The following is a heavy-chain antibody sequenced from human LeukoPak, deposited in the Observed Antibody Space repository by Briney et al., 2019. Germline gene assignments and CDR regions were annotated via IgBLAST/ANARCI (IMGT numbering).Heavy chain of an antibody. V-gene: IGHV3-9*03. Sequence: PGGSLRLSCAASGFTFDDYAMHWVRQAPGKGLEWVSGISWNSGNIAYADSAKGRFTISRDNAKNSLYLQMNSLRPEDMALYYCAKDKGSSPENAFDIWGQGTMVTVPS. CDR3: AKDKGSSPENAFDI. CDR2: ISWNSGNI. J-gene: IGHJ3*02. D-gene: IGHD6-6*01. CDR1: GFTFDDYA.